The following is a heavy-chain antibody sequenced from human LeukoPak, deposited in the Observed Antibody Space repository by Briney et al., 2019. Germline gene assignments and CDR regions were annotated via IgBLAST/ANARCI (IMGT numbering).Heavy chain of an antibody. V-gene: IGHV3-30-3*01. CDR1: GFTFSSHA. CDR2: ISYDGSNK. Sequence: GGSLRLSCAASGFTFSSHAMHWVRQAPGKGLEWVAVISYDGSNKYYADSVKGRFTISRDNSKNTLYLQMNSLRAEDTAVYYCARVTTVTTPPFDYWGQGTLVTVSS. J-gene: IGHJ4*02. D-gene: IGHD4-17*01. CDR3: ARVTTVTTPPFDY.